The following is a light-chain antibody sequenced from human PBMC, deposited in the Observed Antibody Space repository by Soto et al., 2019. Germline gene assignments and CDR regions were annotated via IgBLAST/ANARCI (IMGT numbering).Light chain of an antibody. Sequence: QSVLTQPPSVSGAPGQRVTISCTGSSSNIGATYNVHWYQQLPGTAPRLLIYDNNNRPSGVPDRFSGSKSGTSASLAIAGLQAEDEGAYYCQTYDSNLSGDVVFGGGTKVTVL. CDR2: DNN. CDR1: SSNIGATYN. CDR3: QTYDSNLSGDVV. J-gene: IGLJ2*01. V-gene: IGLV1-40*01.